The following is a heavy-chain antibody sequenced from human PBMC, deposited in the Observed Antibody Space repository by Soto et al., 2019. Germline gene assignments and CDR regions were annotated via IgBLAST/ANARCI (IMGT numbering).Heavy chain of an antibody. CDR3: ARAEQQLASYYYGMDV. V-gene: IGHV3-33*01. CDR1: GFTFSIYG. J-gene: IGHJ6*02. Sequence: GGSLRLSCAASGFTFSIYGMPWVRHAPGKGLEWVAIIWDNGRDKYYVDSVKGRFTISRDNSKNALYLQMNNLRAEDTAVYFCARAEQQLASYYYGMDVWGQGTTVTVSS. D-gene: IGHD6-13*01. CDR2: IWDNGRDK.